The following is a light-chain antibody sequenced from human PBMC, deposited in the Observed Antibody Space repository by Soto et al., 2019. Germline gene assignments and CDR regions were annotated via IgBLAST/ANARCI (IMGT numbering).Light chain of an antibody. CDR3: QQYYSSRT. V-gene: IGKV3-20*01. CDR2: GGS. J-gene: IGKJ1*01. CDR1: QVVARGG. Sequence: EIVLTQSPGTVSLSPGERATFSSGAVQVVARGGLAWYKQKPARPPRVLIYGGSNRATGIPDRFSGSGSGTDFTLTINRLEPEDFAVYYCQQYYSSRTFGQGTKVEMK.